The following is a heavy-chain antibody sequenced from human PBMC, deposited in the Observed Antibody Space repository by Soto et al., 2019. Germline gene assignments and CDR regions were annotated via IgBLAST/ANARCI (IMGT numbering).Heavy chain of an antibody. V-gene: IGHV3-66*01. CDR2: IYSGGST. D-gene: IGHD3-22*01. CDR1: GFTVSSNY. Sequence: GGSLRLSCAASGFTVSSNYMSWVRQAPGKGLEWVSVIYSGGSTYYADSVKGRFTISRDNSKNTLYLQMNSLRAEDTAVYYCALSSGYGAIDYYGMDVWGQGTTVTVSS. J-gene: IGHJ6*02. CDR3: ALSSGYGAIDYYGMDV.